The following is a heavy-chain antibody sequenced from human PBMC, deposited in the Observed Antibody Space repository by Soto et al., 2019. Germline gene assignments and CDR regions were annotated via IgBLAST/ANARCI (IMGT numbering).Heavy chain of an antibody. J-gene: IGHJ4*02. CDR2: ISTSTIYI. D-gene: IGHD5-18*01. CDR3: VRDLNTSMEEIDY. Sequence: GGSRRLSCAASGFAFSSYGMTWVRQCPGKGLEWASSISTSTIYIYYADSLKCRFTISRDNAKKSLYPQLNSLRAEDTAVYYCVRDLNTSMEEIDYWGQGTLVTVSS. V-gene: IGHV3-21*01. CDR1: GFAFSSYG.